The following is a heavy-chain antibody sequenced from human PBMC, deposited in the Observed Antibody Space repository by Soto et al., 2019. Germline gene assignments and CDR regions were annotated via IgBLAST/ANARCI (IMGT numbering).Heavy chain of an antibody. CDR2: ISYDGTNK. CDR3: ARAAAGPLNWFDP. D-gene: IGHD6-13*01. J-gene: IGHJ5*02. CDR1: GFIFNNYA. V-gene: IGHV3-30-3*01. Sequence: QVQLVESGGGVVQPGRSLRLSCAASGFIFNNYAILWVRQAPGKGLEWVALISYDGTNKYYADSVKGRFTISRDNSKNTLYLQMNSLRPEDTAVYYCARAAAGPLNWFDPWCQGTLVTVSS.